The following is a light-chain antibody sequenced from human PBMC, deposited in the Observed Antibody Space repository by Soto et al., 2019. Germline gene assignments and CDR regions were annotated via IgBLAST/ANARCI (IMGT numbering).Light chain of an antibody. Sequence: EIVLTPSPGTLSLSPVERATLSCRASQSVSSSYLAWYQQKPGRAPRLLIYGASTRASGVPARFSGSGSGTEFTLTISSLQSEDSAVYYCHQYNNWWTFGQGTKVDI. CDR3: HQYNNWWT. CDR1: QSVSSS. V-gene: IGKV3-15*01. J-gene: IGKJ1*01. CDR2: GAS.